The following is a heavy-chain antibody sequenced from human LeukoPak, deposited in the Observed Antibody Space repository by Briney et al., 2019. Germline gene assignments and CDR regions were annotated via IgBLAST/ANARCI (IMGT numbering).Heavy chain of an antibody. J-gene: IGHJ4*02. CDR2: IKQDGTEK. D-gene: IGHD1-26*01. CDR3: ARGYYPPEY. V-gene: IGHV3-7*05. Sequence: GGSLRLSCAASGFTFSSYWMNWVRQAPGKGLEWVANIKQDGTEKYYVDSVKGRFTISRDNANNSLYLQMNSLRAEDTAVYYCARGYYPPEYWGPGTLVTVSS. CDR1: GFTFSSYW.